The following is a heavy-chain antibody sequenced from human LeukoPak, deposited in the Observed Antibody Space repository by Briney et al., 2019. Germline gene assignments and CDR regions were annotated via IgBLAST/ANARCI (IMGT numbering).Heavy chain of an antibody. CDR2: IIDGNGAT. CDR1: GFTFSTFS. Sequence: GGSLRLSCAASGFTFSTFSMSWVRQAPGKWLEWVSAIIDGNGATYYGDFVKGRFTISRDNSQSTLYLQMNNLRAEDTAVYYCANHHPLRYLDLWGHGTLVTVSS. V-gene: IGHV3-23*01. J-gene: IGHJ2*01. CDR3: ANHHPLRYLDL.